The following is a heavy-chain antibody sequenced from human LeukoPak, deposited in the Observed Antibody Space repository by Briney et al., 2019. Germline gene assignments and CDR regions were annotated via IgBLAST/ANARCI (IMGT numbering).Heavy chain of an antibody. CDR2: IYSGGST. Sequence: GGSLRLSCAASGSTVGSNYMSWVRQAPGKGLEWVSVIYSGGSTYYADSVKGRFTISRDNSKNTLYLQMNSLRAEDTAVYYCAREAPGAKIDYWGQGTLVTVSS. D-gene: IGHD1-26*01. CDR3: AREAPGAKIDY. J-gene: IGHJ4*02. CDR1: GSTVGSNY. V-gene: IGHV3-53*01.